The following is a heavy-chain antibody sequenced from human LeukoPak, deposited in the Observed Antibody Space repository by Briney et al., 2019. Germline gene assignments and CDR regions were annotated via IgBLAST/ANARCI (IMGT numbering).Heavy chain of an antibody. V-gene: IGHV3-7*01. CDR1: GFTFSKYW. D-gene: IGHD1-26*01. J-gene: IGHJ3*02. Sequence: AGGSLRLSCAASGFTFSKYWMTWVRQAPGKGLEWVANIKQDGSDKHYVDSVKGRFTVSRDNAKNSLYLQMNSLRAEDTAVYYCARLGYHRNLWEVQDDAFDIWGQGTMVTASS. CDR3: ARLGYHRNLWEVQDDAFDI. CDR2: IKQDGSDK.